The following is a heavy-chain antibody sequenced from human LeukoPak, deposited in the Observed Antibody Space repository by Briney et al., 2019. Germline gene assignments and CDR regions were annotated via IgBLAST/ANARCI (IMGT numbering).Heavy chain of an antibody. V-gene: IGHV4-38-2*02. Sequence: SETLSLTCTVSGYSISSGYYWGWIRQPPGKGLEWIGSIYHSGSTYYNPSLKSRVTISVDTSKNQFSLKLSSVTAADTAVYYCARDEDYYDSSGYYRAFDYWGQGALITVS. D-gene: IGHD3-22*01. CDR2: IYHSGST. CDR3: ARDEDYYDSSGYYRAFDY. J-gene: IGHJ4*02. CDR1: GYSISSGYY.